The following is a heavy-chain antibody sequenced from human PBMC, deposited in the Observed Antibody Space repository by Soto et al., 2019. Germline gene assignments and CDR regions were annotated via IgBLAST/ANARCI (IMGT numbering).Heavy chain of an antibody. CDR3: TRSMNDHNHHHWGFDS. CDR1: GGSFSAYH. D-gene: IGHD7-27*01. CDR2: IDHTGRT. J-gene: IGHJ4*02. Sequence: PSETLSLTCAVYGGSFSAYHWSFIRQAPGKGLEWIGEIDHTGRTNYKPSLRSRVTMSVDTSKNQFSLKLGSVTAADTAVYYCTRSMNDHNHHHWGFDSWGQGTRVTVSS. V-gene: IGHV4-34*01.